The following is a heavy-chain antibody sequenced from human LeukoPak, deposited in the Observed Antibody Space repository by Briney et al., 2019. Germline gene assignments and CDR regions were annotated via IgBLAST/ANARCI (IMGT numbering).Heavy chain of an antibody. CDR1: VYTFTSYG. J-gene: IGHJ4*02. Sequence: ASVKVSCKPSVYTFTSYGISWVRQAPGQGLEWMGWISGYNGNTNYAQKFQGRVTMTTDTSTSTAYMELRSLTSDDTAVYYCARDLSRDGYNPRYWGQGTLVTVSS. CDR3: ARDLSRDGYNPRY. D-gene: IGHD5-24*01. CDR2: ISGYNGNT. V-gene: IGHV1-18*01.